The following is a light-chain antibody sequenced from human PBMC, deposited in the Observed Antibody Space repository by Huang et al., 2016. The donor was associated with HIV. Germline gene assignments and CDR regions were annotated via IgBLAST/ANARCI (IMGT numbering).Light chain of an antibody. CDR1: QNVRNN. Sequence: EIMMTQSPATLSVSPGGRATPSCRASQNVRNNFGWYQQKTGQAPRLLISETSTRASGIPARFSGSGSATDFTLTISGLQSEDFAIYYCQQYDKWPPGLTFGGGTKVEI. J-gene: IGKJ4*01. V-gene: IGKV3D-15*01. CDR2: ETS. CDR3: QQYDKWPPGLT.